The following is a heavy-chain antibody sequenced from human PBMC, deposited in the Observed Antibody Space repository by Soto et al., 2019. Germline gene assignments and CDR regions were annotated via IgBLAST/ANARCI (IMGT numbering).Heavy chain of an antibody. V-gene: IGHV3-30*03. CDR1: GFTFSSYG. J-gene: IGHJ4*02. Sequence: QVQLVESGGGVVQPGRSLRLSCAASGFTFSSYGMHWVRQAPGKGLEWVAVISYDGSNKYYADSVKGRFTISRDNSKHTLYLQMNSLRAEDTAVYYCATDIHGEYGSSYFACWGQGTLVTVSS. CDR2: ISYDGSNK. D-gene: IGHD4-17*01. CDR3: ATDIHGEYGSSYFAC.